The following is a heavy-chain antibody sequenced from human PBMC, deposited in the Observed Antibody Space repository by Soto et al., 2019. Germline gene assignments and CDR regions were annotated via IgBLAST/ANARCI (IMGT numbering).Heavy chain of an antibody. D-gene: IGHD3-10*01. J-gene: IGHJ4*02. CDR3: ARDPTNLYYYGSGSFDY. CDR2: INPSGGST. V-gene: IGHV1-46*01. Sequence: ASVKVSCKASGYTFTSYYMHWVRQAPGQGLEWMGIINPSGGSTSYAQKFQGRVTMTRDTSTSTAYMELRSLRSDDTAVYYCARDPTNLYYYGSGSFDYWGQGTLVTVSS. CDR1: GYTFTSYY.